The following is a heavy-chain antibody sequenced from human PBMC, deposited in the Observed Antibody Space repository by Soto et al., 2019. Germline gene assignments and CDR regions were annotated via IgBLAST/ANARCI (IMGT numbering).Heavy chain of an antibody. V-gene: IGHV1-69*13. CDR1: GGTFSSYA. D-gene: IGHD6-19*01. CDR2: IIPIFGTA. Sequence: GASVKVSCKASGGTFSSYAISWVRQAPGQGLEWMGGIIPIFGTANYAQKFQGRVTITADESTSTAYMELSSLRSEDTAVYYCARVIAVAGREGYYYYYGMDVWGQGTTVTVSS. J-gene: IGHJ6*02. CDR3: ARVIAVAGREGYYYYYGMDV.